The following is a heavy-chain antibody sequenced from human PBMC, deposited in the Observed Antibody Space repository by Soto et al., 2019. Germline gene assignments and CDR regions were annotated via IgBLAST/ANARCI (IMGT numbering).Heavy chain of an antibody. Sequence: SETLSLTCTVSGVSITSGDYYWSWIRQSPGKGLEWIGYIYYSETAQYNPTLKSRAVISIDRSKNQLSLKMTSVTAADTAAYYCARDDLEYGGSPLSAWGQGTLVTVSS. D-gene: IGHD2-15*01. CDR3: ARDDLEYGGSPLSA. J-gene: IGHJ1*01. V-gene: IGHV4-30-4*01. CDR1: GVSITSGDYY. CDR2: IYYSETA.